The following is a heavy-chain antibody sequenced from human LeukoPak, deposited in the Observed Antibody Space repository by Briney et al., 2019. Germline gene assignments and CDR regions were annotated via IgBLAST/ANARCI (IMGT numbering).Heavy chain of an antibody. Sequence: SETLSLTCTVANESMNSYYRNWVRQSPGKGLEWIGRIYNNKYTVYNPSLKSRVSISVDTSKNQFSLNLNSVTAADTAVYYCARRVSLYAAFDVWGQGTMVTVSS. J-gene: IGHJ3*01. V-gene: IGHV4-4*09. D-gene: IGHD3-16*02. CDR1: NESMNSYY. CDR2: IYNNKYT. CDR3: ARRVSLYAAFDV.